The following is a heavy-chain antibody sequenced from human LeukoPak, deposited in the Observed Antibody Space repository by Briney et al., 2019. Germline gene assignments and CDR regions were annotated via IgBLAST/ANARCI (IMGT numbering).Heavy chain of an antibody. D-gene: IGHD6-13*01. CDR3: ARLPYSSTNFDY. CDR1: GGSISSSNYY. V-gene: IGHV4-39*01. Sequence: SETLSLTCTVSGGSISSSNYYWGWIRQPPGKGLEWTGSIYYSGSTYYNPSLKSRVTISVDTSKNQFSLKLSSVTAADTAVYYCARLPYSSTNFDYWGQGTLVTVSS. CDR2: IYYSGST. J-gene: IGHJ4*02.